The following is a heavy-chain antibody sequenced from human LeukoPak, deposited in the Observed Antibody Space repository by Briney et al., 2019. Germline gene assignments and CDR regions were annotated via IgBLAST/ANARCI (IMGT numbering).Heavy chain of an antibody. CDR1: GGTFSSYA. CDR2: IIPIFGTA. CDR3: ARKKERYGDYVYFDY. J-gene: IGHJ4*02. V-gene: IGHV1-69*01. Sequence: GSSVKVSCKASGGTFSSYAISWVRQAPGQGLEWMGGIIPIFGTANYAQKFQGRVTITADESTSTAYMELSSLRSEDTAVYYCARKKERYGDYVYFDYWGQGTLVTVSS. D-gene: IGHD4-17*01.